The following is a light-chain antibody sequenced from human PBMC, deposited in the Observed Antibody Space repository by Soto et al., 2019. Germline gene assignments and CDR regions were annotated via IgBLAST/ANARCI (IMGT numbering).Light chain of an antibody. J-gene: IGLJ2*01. V-gene: IGLV3-1*01. CDR2: QDN. CDR3: QAWDSSSVI. CDR1: RLGSKY. Sequence: SYELTQPPSVSVSPGQTASLTCSGDRLGSKYASWYQQKAGQSPVLVIYQDNKRPSGIPERISGSNSRNTATLTISGTQALDGADYYCQAWDSSSVIFGGGTKLTVL.